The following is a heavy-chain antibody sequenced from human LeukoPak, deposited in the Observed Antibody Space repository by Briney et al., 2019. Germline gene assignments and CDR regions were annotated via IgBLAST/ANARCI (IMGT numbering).Heavy chain of an antibody. J-gene: IGHJ4*02. CDR3: ARDAGSRAVAGLFDY. CDR1: GGSISSGSYY. Sequence: SETLSLTCTVSGGSISSGSYYWSWIRQPAGKGLEWIGRIYISGSTNYNPSLKSRVTISVDTSTNQFALKLSSVTAADTAVYYCARDAGSRAVAGLFDYWGQGTLVTVSS. D-gene: IGHD6-19*01. CDR2: IYISGST. V-gene: IGHV4-61*02.